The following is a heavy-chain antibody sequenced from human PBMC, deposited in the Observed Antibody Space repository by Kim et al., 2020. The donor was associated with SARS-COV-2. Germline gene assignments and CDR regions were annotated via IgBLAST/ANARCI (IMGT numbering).Heavy chain of an antibody. D-gene: IGHD6-13*01. CDR3: TSSPNPQIEAADWYLD. CDR1: GGSISSSSYY. CDR2: IYYSGSS. Sequence: SETLSLTCTVSGGSISSSSYYWGWIRQPPGKGLEWIGSIYYSGSSYYNPSLKSRVTISVDTSKKQFSLKVSSVTAADTAVYYCTSSPNPQIEAADWYLD. V-gene: IGHV4-39*01. J-gene: IGHJ2*01.